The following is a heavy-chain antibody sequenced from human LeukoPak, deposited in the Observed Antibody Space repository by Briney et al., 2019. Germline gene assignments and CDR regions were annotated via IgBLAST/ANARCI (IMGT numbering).Heavy chain of an antibody. CDR2: IYYSGST. D-gene: IGHD3-22*01. CDR1: GGSISSYY. Sequence: SETLSLTCTVSGGSISSYYWSCIRQPPGKGLEWIGYIYYSGSTNYNPSLKSRVTISVDTSKNQFSLKLSSVTAADTAVYYCARGDYDSSGSTNWFDPWGQGTLVTVSS. V-gene: IGHV4-59*01. CDR3: ARGDYDSSGSTNWFDP. J-gene: IGHJ5*02.